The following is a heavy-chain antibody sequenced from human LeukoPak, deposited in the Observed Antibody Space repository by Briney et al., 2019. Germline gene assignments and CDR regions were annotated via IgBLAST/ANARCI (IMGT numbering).Heavy chain of an antibody. CDR3: AILYCSSTSCYRPFDY. CDR2: MNPNSGNT. CDR1: GYTFTSYD. J-gene: IGHJ4*02. V-gene: IGHV1-8*01. D-gene: IGHD2-2*01. Sequence: GASVKVSCKASGYTFTSYDINWVRQATGQGLEWMGWMNPNSGNTGYAQKFQGRVTMTRNTSISTGYMELGSLRSEDTAVYYCAILYCSSTSCYRPFDYWGQGTLVTVSS.